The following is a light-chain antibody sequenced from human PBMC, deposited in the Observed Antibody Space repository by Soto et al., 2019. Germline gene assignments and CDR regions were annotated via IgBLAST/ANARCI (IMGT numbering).Light chain of an antibody. J-gene: IGKJ4*01. V-gene: IGKV1-5*01. CDR2: DTS. CDR1: QSISSW. Sequence: DIQMTQSPSTLSAPVGDRVTITCRASQSISSWLAWYQQKPGQTPRLLIYDTSYRATGIPARSSGSGSGTDFTLTISSLQPEDVATYYCQKYNSAPLTFGGGTKVDIK. CDR3: QKYNSAPLT.